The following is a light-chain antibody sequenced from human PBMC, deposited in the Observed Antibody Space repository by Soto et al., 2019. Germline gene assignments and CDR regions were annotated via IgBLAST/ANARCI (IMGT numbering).Light chain of an antibody. CDR1: QNLLESNGYNY. CDR2: LGS. J-gene: IGKJ1*01. V-gene: IGKV2-28*01. CDR3: MQALQAPRT. Sequence: DIVMTQSPLSLPVTPGEPASISCRSSQNLLESNGYNYMDWYLQKPGQPPQLLIYLGSNRASGVPDRFSGSGSGTDFTLKISRVEAEDVGVYYCMQALQAPRTFGQGTKWISN.